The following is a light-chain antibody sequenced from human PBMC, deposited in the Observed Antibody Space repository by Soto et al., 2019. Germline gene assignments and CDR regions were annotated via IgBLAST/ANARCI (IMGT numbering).Light chain of an antibody. CDR1: QSVSSN. CDR3: QQYNNWPPMYT. V-gene: IGKV3-15*01. CDR2: GAS. Sequence: EIVMTQSPATLSVSPGERATLSCRASQSVSSNLAWYQQKPGQAPRLLIYGASTRATGIPARFSGSGSGTEFTLTISSLQSEDLAVYYCQQYNNWPPMYTFGQGTKLEIK. J-gene: IGKJ2*01.